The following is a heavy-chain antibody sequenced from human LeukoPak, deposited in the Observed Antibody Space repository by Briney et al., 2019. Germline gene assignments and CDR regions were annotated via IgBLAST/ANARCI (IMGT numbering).Heavy chain of an antibody. CDR3: ASTRIAAALLGTPAFDY. Sequence: GGSLRLSCAASGFTFSSYGMHWVRQAPGKGLEWVAFIRYDGSNKYYADSVKGRFTISRDNSKNTLYLQMNGLRAEDTAVYYCASTRIAAALLGTPAFDYWGQGTLVTVSS. CDR1: GFTFSSYG. J-gene: IGHJ4*02. CDR2: IRYDGSNK. D-gene: IGHD6-13*01. V-gene: IGHV3-30*02.